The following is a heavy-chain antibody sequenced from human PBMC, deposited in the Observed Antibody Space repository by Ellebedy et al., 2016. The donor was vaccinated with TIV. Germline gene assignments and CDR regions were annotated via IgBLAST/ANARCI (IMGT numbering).Heavy chain of an antibody. J-gene: IGHJ3*02. CDR1: GFTFSSYW. Sequence: GGSLRLSCVASGFTFSSYWMSWVRQAPGKGLEWVANINQDGRQKYYVDSVKGRFTISRDNVKNSLYLQVNSLRAEDTAVYYCATDGSYGDYLSPQHAFTIWGQGTMVTVSS. CDR3: ATDGSYGDYLSPQHAFTI. CDR2: INQDGRQK. D-gene: IGHD4-17*01. V-gene: IGHV3-7*01.